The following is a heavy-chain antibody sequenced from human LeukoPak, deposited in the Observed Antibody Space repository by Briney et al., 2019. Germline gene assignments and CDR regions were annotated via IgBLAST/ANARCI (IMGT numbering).Heavy chain of an antibody. D-gene: IGHD5-24*01. Sequence: SETLSLTCTVSGGSISIYYWSWIRQPPGKGLEWIGHVQSSGSPNYNPSLKSRVAISVDTSKNQFSLKLSSVTAADTAVYYCARGRYMPRGYFDYWGQGTLVTVSS. CDR2: VQSSGSP. CDR3: ARGRYMPRGYFDY. V-gene: IGHV4-59*12. CDR1: GGSISIYY. J-gene: IGHJ4*02.